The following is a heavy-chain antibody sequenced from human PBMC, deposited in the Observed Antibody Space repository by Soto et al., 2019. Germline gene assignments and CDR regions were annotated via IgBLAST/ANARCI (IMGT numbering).Heavy chain of an antibody. CDR3: AREVIGLDIVVVPAAIGAFDI. CDR1: GFTFSDYY. CDR2: ISSSGSTI. D-gene: IGHD2-2*01. J-gene: IGHJ3*02. V-gene: IGHV3-11*01. Sequence: GESLKISCAASGFTFSDYYMSWIRQAPGKGLEWVSYISSSGSTIYYADSVKGRFTISRDNAKNSLYLQMNSLRAEDTAVYYCAREVIGLDIVVVPAAIGAFDIWGQGTMVTVSS.